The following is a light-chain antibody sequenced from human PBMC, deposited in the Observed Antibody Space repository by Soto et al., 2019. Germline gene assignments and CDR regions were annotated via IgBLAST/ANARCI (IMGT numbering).Light chain of an antibody. V-gene: IGKV1-27*01. J-gene: IGKJ4*01. CDR1: QGISNY. Sequence: DIQMTQSPSSLSASVGDRVTITCRARQGISNYLAWYQQKPGKVPKLLIYAASTLQPGVPSRFIGGVSGTDFTLTISSLQHEDVATYFCQKYNSALTFGGGTKVEIK. CDR2: AAS. CDR3: QKYNSALT.